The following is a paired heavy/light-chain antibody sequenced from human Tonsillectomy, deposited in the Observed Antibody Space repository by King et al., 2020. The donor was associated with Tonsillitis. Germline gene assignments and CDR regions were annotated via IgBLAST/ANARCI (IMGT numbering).Light chain of an antibody. CDR1: QNIGTY. CDR3: QQSYGTLLT. Sequence: DIQMTQSPSSLSASVGDRVSITCRASQNIGTYLNWYLQISGKAPKLLIYAASSLQSGVPSRFSGSGSGTDFTLTISSLQPEDFATYYCQQSYGTLLTFGGGTKVEIK. V-gene: IGKV1-39*01. J-gene: IGKJ4*01. CDR2: AAS.
Heavy chain of an antibody. CDR3: ARGKYYGSGSHWAFDY. CDR1: GGSVSSPDYH. CDR2: IYYRGST. Sequence: QVQLQESGPGLVKPSQTLSLTCTVSGGSVSSPDYHWTWIRQPPGKGLEWIGYIYYRGSTYFNPSLNSRLTMSVDTSQKQFSLKLSSVTAADTAVYYCARGKYYGSGSHWAFDYWGQGTLVTVSS. D-gene: IGHD3-10*01. V-gene: IGHV4-30-4*01. J-gene: IGHJ4*02.